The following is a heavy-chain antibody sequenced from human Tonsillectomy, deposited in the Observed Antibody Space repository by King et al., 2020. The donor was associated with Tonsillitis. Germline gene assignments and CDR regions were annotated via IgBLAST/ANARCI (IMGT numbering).Heavy chain of an antibody. J-gene: IGHJ6*02. Sequence: VQLVESGGGLVKPGGSLRLSCAASGFTFSSYSMNWVRQSPGKGLEWVSSISSSSSYIYYADSVKGRFAISRANAKHSLYLPMNSLRAEETAVYYCARDGSGGSCYPDYYGMDVWGQGTTVTVSS. D-gene: IGHD2-15*01. V-gene: IGHV3-21*01. CDR2: ISSSSSYI. CDR3: ARDGSGGSCYPDYYGMDV. CDR1: GFTFSSYS.